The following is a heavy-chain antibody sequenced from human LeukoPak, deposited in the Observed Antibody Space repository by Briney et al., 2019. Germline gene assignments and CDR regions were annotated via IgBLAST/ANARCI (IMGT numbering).Heavy chain of an antibody. CDR1: GFTFSSYG. CDR2: ISYDGSNK. D-gene: IGHD3-10*01. V-gene: IGHV3-30*18. CDR3: AKEELLWFGELRSQGFDY. J-gene: IGHJ4*02. Sequence: PGGSLRLSCAASGFTFSSYGMHWVRQAPGKGLEWVAVISYDGSNKYYADSVKGRFTISRDNSKNTLYLQMNSLRAEDTAVYYCAKEELLWFGELRSQGFDYWGQGTLVTVSS.